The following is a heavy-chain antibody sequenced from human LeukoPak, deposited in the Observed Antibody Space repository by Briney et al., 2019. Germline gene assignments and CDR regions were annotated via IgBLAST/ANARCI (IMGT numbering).Heavy chain of an antibody. CDR3: ARRAYTYGPIIR. J-gene: IGHJ4*02. D-gene: IGHD5-18*01. CDR1: GGSLSGYY. V-gene: IGHV4-34*01. CDR2: INHSGST. Sequence: SETLSLTCAVSGGSLSGYYWSWIRQPPGKGLERIGEINHSGSTNYNPSLKSRVTISVDTSKNQFSLKLSSVTAADTAVYYCARRAYTYGPIIRWGQGTLVTVSS.